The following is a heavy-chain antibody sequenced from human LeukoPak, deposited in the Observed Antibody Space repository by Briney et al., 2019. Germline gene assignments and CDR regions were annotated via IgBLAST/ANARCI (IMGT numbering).Heavy chain of an antibody. CDR1: EYSFPNYC. CDR3: ARGSEIGYYYDSSGYY. V-gene: IGHV5-51*01. Sequence: GESLKISCKHSEYSFPNYCIGWVRQMPGKGLEWMGIIYPGDSDTRYSPSFQGQVTISADKSISTAYLQWSSLKASDTAMYYCARGSEIGYYYDSSGYYWGQGTLVTVSS. J-gene: IGHJ4*02. D-gene: IGHD3-22*01. CDR2: IYPGDSDT.